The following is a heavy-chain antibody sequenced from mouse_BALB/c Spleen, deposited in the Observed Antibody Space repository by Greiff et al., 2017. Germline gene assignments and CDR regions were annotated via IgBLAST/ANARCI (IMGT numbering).Heavy chain of an antibody. J-gene: IGHJ1*01. CDR3: ARELRSPYLDV. V-gene: IGHV2-9*02. CDR2: IWAGGST. D-gene: IGHD1-1*01. Sequence: VQLQQSGPGLVAPSQSLSITCTVSGFSLTSYGVHWVRQPPGKGLEWLGVIWAGGSTNYNSALMSRLSISKDNSKSQVFLKMNSLQTDDTAMYYCARELRSPYLDVWGAGTTVTVSS. CDR1: GFSLTSYG.